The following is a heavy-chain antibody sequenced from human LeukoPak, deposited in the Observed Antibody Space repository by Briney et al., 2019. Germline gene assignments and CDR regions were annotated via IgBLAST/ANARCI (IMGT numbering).Heavy chain of an antibody. V-gene: IGHV1-69*04. D-gene: IGHD6-13*01. CDR2: IIPILGIV. CDR3: ARTHSSSWYRDDAFDI. J-gene: IGHJ3*02. Sequence: SVKVSCKASGGTFSSYAISWVRHAPGQGPESMGRIIPILGIVNYAQKFQGRVTITADKSTSTAYMELSSLRSEDTAVYYCARTHSSSWYRDDAFDIWGQGTMVTVSS. CDR1: GGTFSSYA.